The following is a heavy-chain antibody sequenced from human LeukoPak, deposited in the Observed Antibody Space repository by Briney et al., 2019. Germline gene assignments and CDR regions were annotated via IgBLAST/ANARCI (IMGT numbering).Heavy chain of an antibody. D-gene: IGHD2-15*01. CDR1: GGSISRYY. CDR3: ARENRYCSGDTCYRWFDP. Sequence: PSETLSLTCTISGGSISRYYWTWIRQPPGKGLEWIGNIYSSENTYYNPSLKTRVTIAVDTSKNQFSLKLNSVTAADTAVYYCARENRYCSGDTCYRWFDPWGQGTLVTVSS. J-gene: IGHJ5*02. CDR2: IYSSENT. V-gene: IGHV4-59*01.